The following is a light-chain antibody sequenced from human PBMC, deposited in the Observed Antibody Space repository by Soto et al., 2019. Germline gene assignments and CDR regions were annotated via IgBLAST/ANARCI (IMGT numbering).Light chain of an antibody. CDR1: SSDIGAYKY. CDR2: EVN. Sequence: QSALTQPASVSGSPGQSITFSCSGSSSDIGAYKYVSWYQQHPGKVPKLMIYEVNNRPSGVSDRFSGSKSGNTASLTISGLRAEDEADYYCSSYTGSNTWMFGGGTKLTVL. CDR3: SSYTGSNTWM. J-gene: IGLJ3*02. V-gene: IGLV2-14*01.